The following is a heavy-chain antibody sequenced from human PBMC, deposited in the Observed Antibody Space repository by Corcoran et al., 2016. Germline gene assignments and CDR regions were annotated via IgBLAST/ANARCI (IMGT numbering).Heavy chain of an antibody. V-gene: IGHV3-43*01. CDR1: GFTFDDYT. CDR2: ISWDGGSA. D-gene: IGHD2-2*01. J-gene: IGHJ4*02. Sequence: EVQLVESGGVVVQPGGSLRLSCAASGFTFDDYTMHWVRQAPGKGLEWVSLISWDGGSAYYAASVKGRFTISRDNSKNSLYLQMNSLRTEDTASYYCAKESGLVVVDYLGQGTLVTVSS. CDR3: AKESGLVVVDY.